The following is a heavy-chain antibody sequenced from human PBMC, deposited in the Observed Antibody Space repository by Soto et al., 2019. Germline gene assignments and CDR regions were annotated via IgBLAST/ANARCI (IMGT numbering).Heavy chain of an antibody. D-gene: IGHD6-19*01. CDR1: GGTFSSYA. CDR2: IIPIFGTA. J-gene: IGHJ6*02. CDR3: ARAKYIEQWLVRVYYYYYGMDV. Sequence: GASVKVSCKASGGTFSSYAISWVRQAPGQGLEWMGGIIPIFGTANYAQKFQGRVTITADESTSTAYMELSSLRSEDTAVYYCARAKYIEQWLVRVYYYYYGMDVWGQGTTVTVSS. V-gene: IGHV1-69*13.